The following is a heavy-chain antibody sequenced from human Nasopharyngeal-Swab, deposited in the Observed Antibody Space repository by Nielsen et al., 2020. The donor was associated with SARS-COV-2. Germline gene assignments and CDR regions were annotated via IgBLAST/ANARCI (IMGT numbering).Heavy chain of an antibody. CDR3: ARGGPLLRYFPRNWFDP. V-gene: IGHV4-34*01. J-gene: IGHJ5*02. Sequence: WIRQPPGKGLEWIGEINHSGSTNYNPSLKNRVTISVDTSKNQFSLKLSSVTAADTAVYYCARGGPLLRYFPRNWFDPWGQGTLVTVSS. D-gene: IGHD3-9*01. CDR2: INHSGST.